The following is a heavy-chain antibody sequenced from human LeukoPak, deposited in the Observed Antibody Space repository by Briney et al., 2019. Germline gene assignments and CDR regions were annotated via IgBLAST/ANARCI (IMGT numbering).Heavy chain of an antibody. CDR1: GFTFRSYG. D-gene: IGHD1-26*01. V-gene: IGHV3-21*01. CDR3: ARGGGMGAYYPAYFDY. J-gene: IGHJ4*02. Sequence: GGSLRLSCAASGFTFRSYGINWVRQAPGKGLECVSSISSSSSSIFYADSVKGRFTISRDNSKNTLYLQMSSLRVEDTAVYYCARGGGMGAYYPAYFDYWGQGTLVTVSS. CDR2: ISSSSSSI.